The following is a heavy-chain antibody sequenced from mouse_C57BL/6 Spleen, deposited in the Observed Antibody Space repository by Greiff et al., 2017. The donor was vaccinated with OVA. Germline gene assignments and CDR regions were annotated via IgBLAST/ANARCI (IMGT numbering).Heavy chain of an antibody. D-gene: IGHD1-1*01. CDR2: INPNYGTT. CDR3: ASPPHYYGSSYEYFDV. Sequence: VQLKESGPELVKPGASVKISCKASGYSFTDYNMNWVKQSNGKSLEWIGVINPNYGTTSYNQKFKGKATLTVDQSSSTAYMQLNSLTSEDSAVYYCASPPHYYGSSYEYFDVWGTGTTVTVSS. J-gene: IGHJ1*03. CDR1: GYSFTDYN. V-gene: IGHV1-39*01.